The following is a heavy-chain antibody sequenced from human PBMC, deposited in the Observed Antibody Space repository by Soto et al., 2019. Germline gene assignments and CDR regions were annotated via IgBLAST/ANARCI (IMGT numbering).Heavy chain of an antibody. Sequence: QVQLVESGGGVVQPGRSLRLSCAASGFTFRSYGMYWVRQAPGKGLEWVAVISYDGSNKYYADSVKGRFTISRDSSKNTLYRQMSSLRAEDTAVYYCAKVVVARTNWYYFDCWGQGTLVTVCS. V-gene: IGHV3-30*18. CDR1: GFTFRSYG. J-gene: IGHJ4*02. CDR3: AKVVVARTNWYYFDC. D-gene: IGHD2-2*01. CDR2: ISYDGSNK.